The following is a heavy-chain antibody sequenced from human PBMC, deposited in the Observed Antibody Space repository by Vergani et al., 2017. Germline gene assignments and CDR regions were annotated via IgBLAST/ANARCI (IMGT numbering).Heavy chain of an antibody. J-gene: IGHJ5*02. D-gene: IGHD6-13*01. CDR1: GFTFSSYA. V-gene: IGHV3-30-3*01. Sequence: QVQLVESGGGVVQPGRSLRLSCAASGFTFSSYAMHWVRQAPGKGLEWVAVISYDGSNKYYADSVKGRFTISRDNSKNTLYLQMNSLRAEDTAVYYCARAPFELYSSSWYEDNWFDPWGQGTLVTVSS. CDR2: ISYDGSNK. CDR3: ARAPFELYSSSWYEDNWFDP.